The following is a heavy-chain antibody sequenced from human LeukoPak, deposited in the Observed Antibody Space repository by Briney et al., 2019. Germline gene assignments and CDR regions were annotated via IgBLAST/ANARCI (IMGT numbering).Heavy chain of an antibody. V-gene: IGHV4-59*01. CDR2: IYYSGST. D-gene: IGHD3-9*01. Sequence: AETLSLTCTVSGGSISSYYWSWIRQPPGKGLEWIGYIYYSGSTNYNPSLKSRVTISVDTSKNQFSLKLSSVTAADTAVYYCARGGQYFDWFDAFDIWGQGTMVTVSS. J-gene: IGHJ3*02. CDR1: GGSISSYY. CDR3: ARGGQYFDWFDAFDI.